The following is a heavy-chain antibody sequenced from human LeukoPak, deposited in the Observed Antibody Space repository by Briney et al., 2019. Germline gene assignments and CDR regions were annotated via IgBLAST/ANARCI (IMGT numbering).Heavy chain of an antibody. D-gene: IGHD3-22*01. CDR2: IYYSGST. Sequence: SETLSLTCTVSGGSVRSGSHYWAWIRQPPGKGLEWIGSIYYSGSTYYNPSLENRVTISIDTSKNHFSLKLSSLSAADTSVYYCAKRDDSGGNLVDLWGQGTLVTVS. V-gene: IGHV4-39*02. CDR1: GGSVRSGSHY. CDR3: AKRDDSGGNLVDL. J-gene: IGHJ4*02.